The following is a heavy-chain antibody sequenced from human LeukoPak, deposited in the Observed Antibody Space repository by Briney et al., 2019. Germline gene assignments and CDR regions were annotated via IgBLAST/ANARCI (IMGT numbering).Heavy chain of an antibody. V-gene: IGHV3-23*01. D-gene: IGHD1-26*01. CDR1: GFTFSSYA. Sequence: GGSLRLSCAASGFTFSSYAMSWVRQALGEGLEWVSGISASGDVTSYTDPVKGRFTISRDNSKNTLYLQMNSLRAEDTAEYYCAKSLLTTASGTGRAFDIWGQGTMVTVSS. CDR3: AKSLLTTASGTGRAFDI. CDR2: ISASGDVT. J-gene: IGHJ3*02.